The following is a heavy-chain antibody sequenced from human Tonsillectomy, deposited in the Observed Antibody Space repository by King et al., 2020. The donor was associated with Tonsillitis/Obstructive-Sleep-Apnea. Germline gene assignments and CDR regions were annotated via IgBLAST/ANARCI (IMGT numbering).Heavy chain of an antibody. V-gene: IGHV2-5*02. D-gene: IGHD3-10*01. Sequence: QFTLKESGPTLVKPTLTLTLTCTFSGFSLSTSGVGVGWIHQPPGKALEWLALIHWDDDKRYSPSLKSRLTITKDTSKNQVFLTMTNMDPVDTATYYCAHVKSYGSGSYCPDFDYWGQGTLVTVSS. CDR3: AHVKSYGSGSYCPDFDY. CDR2: IHWDDDK. J-gene: IGHJ4*02. CDR1: GFSLSTSGVG.